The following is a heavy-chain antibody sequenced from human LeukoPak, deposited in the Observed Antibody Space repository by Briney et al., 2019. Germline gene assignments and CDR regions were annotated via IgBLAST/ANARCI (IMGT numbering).Heavy chain of an antibody. CDR1: GFTVSSNY. D-gene: IGHD6-13*01. Sequence: GGSLRLSCAASGFTVSSNYMNWVRQAPGKGLEWVSVIYSGGSTYYADSVKGRFTISRDNSKNTLYPQMNSLRAEDTAVYYCARGHDHSSWYYFDYWGQGTLVTVSS. CDR3: ARGHDHSSWYYFDY. CDR2: IYSGGST. V-gene: IGHV3-66*01. J-gene: IGHJ4*02.